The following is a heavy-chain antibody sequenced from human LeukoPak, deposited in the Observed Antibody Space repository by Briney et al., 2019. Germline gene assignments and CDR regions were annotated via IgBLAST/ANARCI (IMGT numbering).Heavy chain of an antibody. CDR2: ISPYSGDT. CDR1: GYSFTGYY. J-gene: IGHJ4*02. V-gene: IGHV1-2*02. Sequence: ASVKVSCKASGYSFTGYYIHWVRQAPGQGLAWMGWISPYSGDTNYAQKFQGRLTMTRDTSISTAYMELSRLKSDDTAVYYCASGYGGISDYWGQGTLVTVSS. CDR3: ASGYGGISDY. D-gene: IGHD4-23*01.